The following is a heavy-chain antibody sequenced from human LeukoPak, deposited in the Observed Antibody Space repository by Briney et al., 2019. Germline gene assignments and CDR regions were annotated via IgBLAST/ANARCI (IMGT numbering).Heavy chain of an antibody. V-gene: IGHV4-30-4*08. CDR3: ASNPYYYDSSGYFPWIY. J-gene: IGHJ4*02. Sequence: SETLSLTCTVSGGSISNGDHYWSWIRQHPGKGLEWIGHIYYSGSTYYNPSLKSRVTISVDTSKNQFSLKLSSVTAADTAVYYCASNPYYYDSSGYFPWIYWGQGTLVTVSS. CDR2: IYYSGST. D-gene: IGHD3-22*01. CDR1: GGSISNGDHY.